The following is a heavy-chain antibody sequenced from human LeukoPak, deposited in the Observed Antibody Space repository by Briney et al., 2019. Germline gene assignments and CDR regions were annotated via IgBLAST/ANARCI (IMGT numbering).Heavy chain of an antibody. CDR3: ASGIGVGDSFDI. J-gene: IGHJ3*02. D-gene: IGHD3-3*01. CDR1: GFTFSSYW. Sequence: GESLRLSCAASGFTFSSYWMYWVRQAPGKGLVWVSRINRDARNTNYADSVQGRFTIARDNAKNTLYLQMNSLRVEDTAVYYCASGIGVGDSFDIWGQGTMVTVSS. V-gene: IGHV3-74*01. CDR2: INRDARNT.